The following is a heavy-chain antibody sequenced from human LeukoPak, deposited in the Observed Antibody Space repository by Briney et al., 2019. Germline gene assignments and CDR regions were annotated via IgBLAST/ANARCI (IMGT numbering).Heavy chain of an antibody. J-gene: IGHJ2*01. D-gene: IGHD3-22*01. Sequence: ASVKVSCKASGYTFTSYDIHWVRQDPGRGLDYLGWMNPNSGKTGYTQKFQGRLSMTRDTSISTAYLELNSLTSEDTAVYYCASQTYYYDSSGYYHDWYCDLWGRGTLVTVSS. CDR2: MNPNSGKT. V-gene: IGHV1-8*01. CDR3: ASQTYYYDSSGYYHDWYCDL. CDR1: GYTFTSYD.